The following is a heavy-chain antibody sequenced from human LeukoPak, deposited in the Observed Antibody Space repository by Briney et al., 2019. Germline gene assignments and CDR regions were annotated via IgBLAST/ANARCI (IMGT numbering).Heavy chain of an antibody. V-gene: IGHV3-11*04. D-gene: IGHD6-19*01. CDR2: ISSSGGTR. CDR1: GFTVSSNY. Sequence: GGSLRLSCAASGFTVSSNYMSWVRQAPGKGLEWVSYISSSGGTRYYADPVKGRFTISRDNAKNSLYLQMNSLRAEDTAVYYCTTLTVASSFDYWGQGALVTVSS. J-gene: IGHJ4*02. CDR3: TTLTVASSFDY.